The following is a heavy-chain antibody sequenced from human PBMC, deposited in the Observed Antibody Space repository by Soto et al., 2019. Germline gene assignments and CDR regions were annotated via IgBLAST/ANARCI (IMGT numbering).Heavy chain of an antibody. Sequence: ASETLSLTCTVSGVSISGSRYYWGWIRQPPGRGLEWIGNIYYSGSTYYTPALKSRVTLSGDTSKNQFSLNRNSVTAADTAVYYCARGGIPPSGYGIAYAMDVWGQGTTVTVSS. J-gene: IGHJ6*02. D-gene: IGHD1-26*01. CDR2: IYYSGST. CDR1: GVSISGSRYY. CDR3: ARGGIPPSGYGIAYAMDV. V-gene: IGHV4-39*01.